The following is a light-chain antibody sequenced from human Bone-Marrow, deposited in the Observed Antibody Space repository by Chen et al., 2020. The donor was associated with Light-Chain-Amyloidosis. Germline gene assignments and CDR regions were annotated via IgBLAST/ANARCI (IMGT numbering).Light chain of an antibody. CDR3: QRYGTSPLT. CDR1: QTISSNY. J-gene: IGKJ4*01. CDR2: GSS. Sequence: ESVLTQSPGTLSLSPGEGANLSCRASQTISSNYLTWYQQKFGQAPRLLIYGSSSRATGIPDRFTGSGSGTDFTLTINRLEPEDFAMYYCQRYGTSPLTFGGGIKVEIK. V-gene: IGKV3-20*01.